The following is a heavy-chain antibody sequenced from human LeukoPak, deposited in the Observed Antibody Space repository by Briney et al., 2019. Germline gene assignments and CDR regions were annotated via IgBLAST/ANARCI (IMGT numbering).Heavy chain of an antibody. CDR3: ARDIVTAMVDY. CDR1: GFTFRSYS. J-gene: IGHJ4*02. CDR2: ISSSSSYI. D-gene: IGHD5-12*01. Sequence: GGSLRLSCEASGFTFRSYSMNWVRQAPGKGREWVSSISSSSSYIYYADSVKGRFTISRDNAKNSLYLQISSLRADDTAVYYCARDIVTAMVDYWGQGTLVTVSS. V-gene: IGHV3-21*01.